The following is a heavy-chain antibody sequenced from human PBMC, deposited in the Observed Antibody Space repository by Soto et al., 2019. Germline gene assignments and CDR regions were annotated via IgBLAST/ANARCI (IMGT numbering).Heavy chain of an antibody. CDR1: GGSISGDY. CDR3: ARLPRTTTSGSGTDF. Sequence: SETLSLTCPVSGGSISGDYWGWIRQPPGKGLEWIATIYYSGRTFYNPSLESRVTIYVDTSRDQFSLKLTSVTAADTAVYYCARLPRTTTSGSGTDFWGQGTLVTVSS. V-gene: IGHV4-39*01. D-gene: IGHD3-10*01. CDR2: IYYSGRT. J-gene: IGHJ4*02.